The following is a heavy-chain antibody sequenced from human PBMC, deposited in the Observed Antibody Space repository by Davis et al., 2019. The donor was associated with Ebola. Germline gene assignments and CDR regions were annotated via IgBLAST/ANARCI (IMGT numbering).Heavy chain of an antibody. V-gene: IGHV1-3*01. J-gene: IGHJ6*02. D-gene: IGHD6-13*01. Sequence: ASVKVSCKASGYTFTSYAMHWVRQAPGQRLEWMGWINAGNGNTKYSQKFQGRVTITRDTSASTAYMELSSLRSEDTAVYYCASLYSSSWRYYYYGMDVWGQGTTVTVSS. CDR3: ASLYSSSWRYYYYGMDV. CDR1: GYTFTSYA. CDR2: INAGNGNT.